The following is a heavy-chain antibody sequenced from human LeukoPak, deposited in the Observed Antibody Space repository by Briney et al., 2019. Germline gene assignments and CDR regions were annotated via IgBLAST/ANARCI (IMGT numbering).Heavy chain of an antibody. CDR3: ARVQDGNNLNHFDP. V-gene: IGHV1-2*06. CDR2: INPNGGGA. CDR1: GYPFSAYY. J-gene: IGHJ5*02. Sequence: ASVKVSCKASGYPFSAYYIHWLRQAPGQGLEWMGRINPNGGGANYAQKFQDRVTMTRDTSISIAYMELSRLKSDDTAVYYCARVQDGNNLNHFDPWGQGTLVTVSS. D-gene: IGHD5-24*01.